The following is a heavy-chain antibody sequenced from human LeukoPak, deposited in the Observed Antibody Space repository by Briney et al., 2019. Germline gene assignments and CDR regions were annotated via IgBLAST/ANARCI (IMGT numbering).Heavy chain of an antibody. V-gene: IGHV3-33*03. CDR2: IWYDGSKK. D-gene: IGHD3-10*01. Sequence: GRSLRLSCAASGFTFSSYGLHWVRQAPGKGLEWVAVIWYDGSKKYYADSVKGRFTISRDDSKSTLYLQINSLGADDTAVYYCVTEGGQFGELLNHWGQGTLVTVSS. CDR3: VTEGGQFGELLNH. J-gene: IGHJ5*02. CDR1: GFTFSSYG.